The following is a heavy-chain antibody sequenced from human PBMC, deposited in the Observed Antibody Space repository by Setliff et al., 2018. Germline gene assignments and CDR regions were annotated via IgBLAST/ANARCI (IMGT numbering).Heavy chain of an antibody. J-gene: IGHJ4*02. V-gene: IGHV4-39*07. CDR1: GGSISSSSHY. CDR2: IYYTGSN. Sequence: SETLSLTCTVSGGSISSSSHYWGWIRQPPGKGLEWIVSIYYTGSNYYNPSLKSRVTMSVDTSKRQFSLKLGSAPAADTAVYYCARDMGQPYYFESWGLGTLVTV. CDR3: ARDMGQPYYFES. D-gene: IGHD1-1*01.